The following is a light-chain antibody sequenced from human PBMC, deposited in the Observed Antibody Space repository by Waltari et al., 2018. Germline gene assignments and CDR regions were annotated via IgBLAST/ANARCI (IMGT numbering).Light chain of an antibody. CDR2: QNN. CDR1: DSTIGSNY. V-gene: IGLV1-51*01. Sequence: QSVLTQPPSVSAAPGQKVTISCSGSDSTIGSNYVSWYQQVPGTAPKLLIYQNNKRLSVTPDRFSGSKSGTSATLDITTLQTGDEADYYCAAWDNSLNTGVFGGRTKLTVL. CDR3: AAWDNSLNTGV. J-gene: IGLJ3*02.